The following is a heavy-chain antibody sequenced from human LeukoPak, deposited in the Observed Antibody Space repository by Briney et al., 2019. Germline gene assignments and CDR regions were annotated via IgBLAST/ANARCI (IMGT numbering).Heavy chain of an antibody. CDR3: ARFPRITMVRGEYWSDP. J-gene: IGHJ5*02. V-gene: IGHV4-34*01. CDR2: INQSGST. CDR1: GGSFSGYY. Sequence: SETLSLTCAVYGGSFSGYYWSWIRQPPGKGLEWIGEINQSGSTNYNPSLKSRVTISVDTSKNQFSLKLSSVTAADTAVYYCARFPRITMVRGEYWSDPWGQGALVTVSS. D-gene: IGHD3-10*01.